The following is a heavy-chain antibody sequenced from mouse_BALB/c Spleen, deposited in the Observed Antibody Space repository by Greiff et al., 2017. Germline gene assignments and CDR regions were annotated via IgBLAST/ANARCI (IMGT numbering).Heavy chain of an antibody. CDR3: ARGLPAWFAY. V-gene: IGHV4-1*02. D-gene: IGHD2-4*01. Sequence: EVKLLESGGGLVQPGGSLKLSCAASGFDFSRYWMSWVRQAPGKGLEWIGEINPDSSTINYTPSLKDKFIISRDNAKNTLYLQMSKVRSEDTALYYCARGLPAWFAYWGQGTLVTVSA. J-gene: IGHJ3*01. CDR2: INPDSSTI. CDR1: GFDFSRYW.